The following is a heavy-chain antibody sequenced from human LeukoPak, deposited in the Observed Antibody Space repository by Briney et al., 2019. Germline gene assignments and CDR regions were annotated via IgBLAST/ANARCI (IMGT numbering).Heavy chain of an antibody. CDR1: GFTFSYPW. J-gene: IGHJ3*02. CDR3: AEFNTRDAFEI. CDR2: IKSKSDGGTA. V-gene: IGHV3-15*01. D-gene: IGHD1-26*01. Sequence: GGSLRLSCVASGFTFSYPWMSWVRQAPGKGLEWVGRIKSKSDGGTADYAAVVKARFIISRDDSKDTLYLQMNSLKTEDTGIYYCAEFNTRDAFEIWGQGTMVTVSS.